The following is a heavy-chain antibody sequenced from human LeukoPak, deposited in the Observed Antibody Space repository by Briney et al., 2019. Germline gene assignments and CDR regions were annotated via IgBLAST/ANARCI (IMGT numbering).Heavy chain of an antibody. Sequence: GRSLRLSCAASGFTFSSYGMHWVRQAPGKGLEWVAVISYDGSNKYYADSVKGRFTISRDNSKNTLYLQMNSLRAEDTAVYYCAKGEVRGYGDYPCYFDYWGQGTLVTVSS. D-gene: IGHD4-17*01. V-gene: IGHV3-30*18. CDR2: ISYDGSNK. CDR3: AKGEVRGYGDYPCYFDY. J-gene: IGHJ4*02. CDR1: GFTFSSYG.